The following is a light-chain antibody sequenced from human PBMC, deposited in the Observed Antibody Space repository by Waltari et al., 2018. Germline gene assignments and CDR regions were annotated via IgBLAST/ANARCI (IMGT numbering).Light chain of an antibody. V-gene: IGLV2-14*01. CDR2: DVS. CDR3: SSYTSNSTRV. CDR1: SSYAGGYNS. J-gene: IGLJ1*01. Sequence: QPALTQPASVSGSPGQSITISCTGSSSYAGGYNSVPWYQQHPGKAPKRMIYDVSNRPSGVSNRFSGSKSGNTASLTISGLQAEDEADYYCSSYTSNSTRVFGTGTKVTVL.